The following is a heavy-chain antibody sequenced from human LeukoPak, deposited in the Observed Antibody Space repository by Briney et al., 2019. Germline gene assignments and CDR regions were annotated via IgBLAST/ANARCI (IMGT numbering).Heavy chain of an antibody. J-gene: IGHJ4*02. Sequence: GGSLRLSCAASGFTFNNYAMSWVRQAPGKGLEWVSAISDNGGDTKYADSVKGRFTISRDNSKNTLYLQMNRLRDEDTALFYCAKEVKDTGYYHLDNWGQGTLVTVSS. D-gene: IGHD3-3*01. V-gene: IGHV3-23*01. CDR1: GFTFNNYA. CDR3: AKEVKDTGYYHLDN. CDR2: ISDNGGDT.